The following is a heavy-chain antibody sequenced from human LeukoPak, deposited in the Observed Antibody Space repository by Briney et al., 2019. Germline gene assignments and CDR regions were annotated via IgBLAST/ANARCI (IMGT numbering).Heavy chain of an antibody. CDR2: INAGNGKT. V-gene: IGHV1-3*01. CDR3: VRGIWAAKAVQYYLDC. Sequence: VASVKVSCMASGVTFSAYAIQWVRQAPGQRLEWMACINAGNGKTKYSQTFQGRVTITRDTSANTAYVELSSVGSEDTAVYYCVRGIWAAKAVQYYLDCSGEGAMVSVSS. CDR1: GVTFSAYA. D-gene: IGHD3-16*01. J-gene: IGHJ4*02.